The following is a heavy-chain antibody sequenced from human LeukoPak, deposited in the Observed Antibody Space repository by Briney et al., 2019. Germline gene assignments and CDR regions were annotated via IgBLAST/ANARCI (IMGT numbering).Heavy chain of an antibody. D-gene: IGHD1-26*01. CDR1: GGSISSGDYY. CDR3: ARHPRRGVGAPNWFDP. J-gene: IGHJ5*02. V-gene: IGHV4-39*01. CDR2: IYYSGNT. Sequence: SETLSLTCTVSGGSISSGDYYWSWIRQPPGKGLEWIGSIYYSGNTYYNPSLKGRVTISVDTSNNQFSLKLTSVTAADTAVYYCARHPRRGVGAPNWFDPWGQGTLVTVSS.